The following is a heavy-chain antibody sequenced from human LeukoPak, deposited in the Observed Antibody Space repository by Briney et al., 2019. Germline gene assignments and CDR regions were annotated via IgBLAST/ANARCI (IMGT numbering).Heavy chain of an antibody. D-gene: IGHD3-9*01. V-gene: IGHV4-59*01. Sequence: PSETLSLTCTVSGGSISSYYWSWIRQPPGKGLEWIGYIYYSGSTNYNPSLKSRVTISVDTSKNQFSLKLSSVTAADTAVYYCARAPDRYFDWLGSHWFDXXGQGTLVTVSS. CDR2: IYYSGST. CDR3: ARAPDRYFDWLGSHWFDX. J-gene: IGHJ5*02. CDR1: GGSISSYY.